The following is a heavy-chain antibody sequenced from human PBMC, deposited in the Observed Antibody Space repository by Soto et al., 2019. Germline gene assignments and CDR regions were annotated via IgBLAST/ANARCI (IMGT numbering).Heavy chain of an antibody. CDR2: INLGGGGA. D-gene: IGHD6-6*01. J-gene: IGHJ4*02. CDR3: TRGSQYSSSFDY. CDR1: GYSFTSYY. Sequence: QVQLVQSGAEVKKPGASVKVSCKASGYSFTSYYMHWVRQAPGQGLEWMGIINLGGGGAIYAQKFQGRVTMTRDTSTNTVYMELGSLRSEDTAVYYCTRGSQYSSSFDYWGQGTLFPVSS. V-gene: IGHV1-46*03.